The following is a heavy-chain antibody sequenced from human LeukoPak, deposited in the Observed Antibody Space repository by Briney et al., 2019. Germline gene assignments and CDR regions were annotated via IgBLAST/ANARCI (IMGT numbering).Heavy chain of an antibody. Sequence: GGSLRLSCAASGFTFSDYYMSWIRQAPGKGLEWVSYISSSGSTIYYADSVKGRFTISRDNAKNSLYLQMNSLRAEDTAVYYCAREEVVVVPAAIYGAHYYYYGMDVWGQGTTVTVSS. CDR3: AREEVVVVPAAIYGAHYYYYGMDV. V-gene: IGHV3-11*01. D-gene: IGHD2-2*02. J-gene: IGHJ6*02. CDR2: ISSSGSTI. CDR1: GFTFSDYY.